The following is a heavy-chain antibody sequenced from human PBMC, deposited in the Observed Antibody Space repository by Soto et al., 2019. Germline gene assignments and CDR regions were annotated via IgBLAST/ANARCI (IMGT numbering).Heavy chain of an antibody. J-gene: IGHJ6*03. CDR3: AREVSKIAAAATSYYYYYMDV. CDR2: INPNSGGT. V-gene: IGHV1-2*04. D-gene: IGHD6-13*01. Sequence: ASVKVSCKASGYTFTGYYMHWVRQAPGQGLEWMGWINPNSGGTNYAQKFQGWVTMTRDTSISTAYMELSRLRSDDTAVYYCAREVSKIAAAATSYYYYYMDVWGKGTTVTVSS. CDR1: GYTFTGYY.